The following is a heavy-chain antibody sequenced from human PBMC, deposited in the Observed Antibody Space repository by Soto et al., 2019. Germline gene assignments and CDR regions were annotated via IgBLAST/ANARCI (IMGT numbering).Heavy chain of an antibody. Sequence: ASVKVSCKASGHTFTSYAMHWVRQAPGQRLEWMGWINAGNGNTKYSQKYQGRVTITRDTSASTAYMELSSLRSEDTAVYYCASLPITFGDQTLVYWGQGTLVTVSS. V-gene: IGHV1-3*01. CDR2: INAGNGNT. D-gene: IGHD3-16*01. J-gene: IGHJ4*02. CDR3: ASLPITFGDQTLVY. CDR1: GHTFTSYA.